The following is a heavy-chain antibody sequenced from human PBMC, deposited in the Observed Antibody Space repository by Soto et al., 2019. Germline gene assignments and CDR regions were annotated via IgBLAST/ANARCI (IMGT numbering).Heavy chain of an antibody. CDR1: GDYVSSSNSY. Sequence: SQNLSLTCTVSGDYVSSSNSYCTWIRQPPGKGLEWIGYTDYHVSTNFNPSLKGRVTISIDTSKNQFSLKLRSVSAADTAVYYSARRSWTHHYYFDYGGQGTLVTSPQ. CDR3: ARRSWTHHYYFDY. D-gene: IGHD6-6*01. V-gene: IGHV4-61*01. J-gene: IGHJ4*02. CDR2: TDYHVST.